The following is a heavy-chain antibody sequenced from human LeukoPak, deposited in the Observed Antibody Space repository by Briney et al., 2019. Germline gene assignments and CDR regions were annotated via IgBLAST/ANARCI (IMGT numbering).Heavy chain of an antibody. V-gene: IGHV1-18*01. CDR3: ARARRGDISLGY. J-gene: IGHJ4*02. Sequence: ASVKVPCKTSGYNFISYGINWVRQAPGQGLEWMGGISTYDGNIHSAQKFQGRVTLTTDTSTSTVYMELRNLRSDDTAVYYCARARRGDISLGYWGQGTLVTVSS. D-gene: IGHD2-21*02. CDR1: GYNFISYG. CDR2: ISTYDGNI.